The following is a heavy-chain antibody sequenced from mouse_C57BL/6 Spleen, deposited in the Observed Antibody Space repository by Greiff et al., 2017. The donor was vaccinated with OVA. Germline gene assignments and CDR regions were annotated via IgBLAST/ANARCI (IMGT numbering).Heavy chain of an antibody. Sequence: EVQGVESGGGLVQPGGSLKLSCAASGFTFSDYGMAWVRQAPRKGPEWVAFISNLAYSIYYADTVTGRFTISRENAKNTLYLEMSSLRSEDTAMYYCARRDDGSSDWYFDVWGTGTTVTVSS. CDR2: ISNLAYSI. J-gene: IGHJ1*03. V-gene: IGHV5-15*01. CDR1: GFTFSDYG. CDR3: ARRDDGSSDWYFDV. D-gene: IGHD1-1*01.